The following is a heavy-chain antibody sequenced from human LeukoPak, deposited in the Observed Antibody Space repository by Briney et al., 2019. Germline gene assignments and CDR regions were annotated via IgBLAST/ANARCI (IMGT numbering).Heavy chain of an antibody. CDR1: GYSFTSYC. CDR3: GMSGDRVPLQDDVFDV. D-gene: IGHD1-26*01. V-gene: IGHV5-51*01. CDR2: IYPGDSGP. Sequence: GESLKISCNVSGYSFTSYCIGWGRQMPGKGLEWMGIIYPGDSGPTYSPSFQGQVTISVDKSINTAYLQWSSLQASDTAMYYCGMSGDRVPLQDDVFDVWGQGTMVTVST. J-gene: IGHJ3*01.